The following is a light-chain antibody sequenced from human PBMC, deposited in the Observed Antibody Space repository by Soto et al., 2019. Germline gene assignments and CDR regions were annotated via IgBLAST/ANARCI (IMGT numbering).Light chain of an antibody. J-gene: IGKJ4*01. CDR1: QSVNTD. CDR2: DAS. V-gene: IGKV3-11*01. CDR3: QQRHNWPLT. Sequence: EIVLTQSPATLSLSPGERATLSCRASQSVNTDLAWYQQKPGQAPRLLIYDASKRATGIAARFSGSGSGTDFTLTISSLEPEDFAVYYCQQRHNWPLTFGGGTKVEIK.